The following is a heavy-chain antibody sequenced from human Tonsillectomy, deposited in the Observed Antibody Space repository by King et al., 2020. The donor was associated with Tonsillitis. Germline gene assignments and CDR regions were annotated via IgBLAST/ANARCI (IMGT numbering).Heavy chain of an antibody. V-gene: IGHV3-53*01. CDR1: GFTVSRNY. Sequence: VQLVESGGGLIQPGRSLRLSCAASGFTVSRNYMSWVRQAPGKGLEWVSIIYSGGSTNYADSVKGRFTISRDNSKNTLYLQMNFLRAEDTAVYYCARVVPAANFDFWGQGTLVTVSS. CDR3: ARVVPAANFDF. J-gene: IGHJ4*02. CDR2: IYSGGST. D-gene: IGHD2-2*01.